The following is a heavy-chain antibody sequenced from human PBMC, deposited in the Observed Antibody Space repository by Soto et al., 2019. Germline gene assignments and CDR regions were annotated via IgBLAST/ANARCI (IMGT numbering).Heavy chain of an antibody. J-gene: IGHJ6*02. V-gene: IGHV4-59*01. CDR3: TLGSQVNYFYFYGVNV. CDR2: LYNTGST. D-gene: IGHD3-10*01. Sequence: SETLSLTCTVSGGSISRYYWSWIRQTPGKGLEWIGYLYNTGSTIYNPSLESRVTISVDTSKNQFSLILNSVTAADTAVYYCTLGSQVNYFYFYGVNVWGQGTTVTVSS. CDR1: GGSISRYY.